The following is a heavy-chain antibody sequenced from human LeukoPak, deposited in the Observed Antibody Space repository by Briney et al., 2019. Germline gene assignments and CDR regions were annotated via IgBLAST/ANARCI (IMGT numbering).Heavy chain of an antibody. V-gene: IGHV4-59*08. D-gene: IGHD3-10*01. Sequence: SETLSLTCTVSGGSISSYYWSWIRQPPGKGLEWIGYISYSGTTNYNPSLKSRVTISVDTSKNQFSLKLSSVTAADTAVYYCARHRNYYGSGSPNYYFDYWGQGTLVTVSS. J-gene: IGHJ4*02. CDR3: ARHRNYYGSGSPNYYFDY. CDR2: ISYSGTT. CDR1: GGSISSYY.